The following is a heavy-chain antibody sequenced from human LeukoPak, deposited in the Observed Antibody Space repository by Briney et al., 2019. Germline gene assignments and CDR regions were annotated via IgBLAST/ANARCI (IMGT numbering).Heavy chain of an antibody. D-gene: IGHD2-2*01. CDR1: EYSFTSYW. Sequence: GESLKISCKGSEYSFTSYWIGWVRQMPGKGLEWMGIIYPGDSDTRYSPSFQGQVTISADKSISTAYLQWSSLKASDTAMYYCARGVPAASYYYYGMDVWGQGTTVTVSS. CDR3: ARGVPAASYYYYGMDV. J-gene: IGHJ6*02. CDR2: IYPGDSDT. V-gene: IGHV5-51*01.